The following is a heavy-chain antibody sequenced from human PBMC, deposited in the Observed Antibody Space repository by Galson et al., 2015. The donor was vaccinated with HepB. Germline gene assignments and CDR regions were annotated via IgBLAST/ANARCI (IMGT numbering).Heavy chain of an antibody. Sequence: SLRLSCAASGFTFSRYWMSWVRQAPGKGLEWVANIKEDGSEKYYVDSVKGRFAISRDNAENSFYLQMDSLRADDTAVYYCARDPGRPRLRFLFTVNTKDYGMDVWGQGTTVTVS. J-gene: IGHJ6*02. CDR3: ARDPGRPRLRFLFTVNTKDYGMDV. CDR2: IKEDGSEK. D-gene: IGHD3-3*01. V-gene: IGHV3-7*01. CDR1: GFTFSRYW.